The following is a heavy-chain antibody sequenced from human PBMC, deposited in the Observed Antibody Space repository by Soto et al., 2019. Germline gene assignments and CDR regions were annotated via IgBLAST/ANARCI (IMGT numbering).Heavy chain of an antibody. CDR1: GYTFTNYG. CDR2: ISAYSGHT. V-gene: IGHV1-18*01. D-gene: IGHD6-19*01. Sequence: QVQLVQSGAEVKKPGASVTVSCKASGYTFTNYGINWVRQAPGQGLEWMGCISAYSGHTNYAQKLQDRVTMTTDTSTSTAYMELRSLRSDDTAVYYCARRPHLADNVELDYWGQGTLVTVSS. CDR3: ARRPHLADNVELDY. J-gene: IGHJ4*02.